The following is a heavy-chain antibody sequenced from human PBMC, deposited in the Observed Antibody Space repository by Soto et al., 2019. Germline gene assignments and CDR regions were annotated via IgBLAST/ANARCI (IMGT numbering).Heavy chain of an antibody. Sequence: SETLSLTCTVSGGSISSGDYYWSWIRQPPGKGLEWIGYIYYSGSTYYNPSLKSRVTISVDTSKNQFSLKLSSVTAADTAVYYCAREVGATNEWGIYYYGMDVWGQGTTVTVSS. V-gene: IGHV4-30-4*01. D-gene: IGHD1-26*01. CDR3: AREVGATNEWGIYYYGMDV. CDR2: IYYSGST. J-gene: IGHJ6*02. CDR1: GGSISSGDYY.